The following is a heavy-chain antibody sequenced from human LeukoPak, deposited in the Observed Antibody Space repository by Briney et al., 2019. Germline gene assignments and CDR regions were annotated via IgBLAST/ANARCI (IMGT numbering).Heavy chain of an antibody. CDR1: GFPFSRYW. V-gene: IGHV3-74*03. J-gene: IGHJ4*02. CDR2: INSDGSST. Sequence: GGSLSLSCAASGFPFSRYWMQWVRQAPGQRLVWLSHINSDGSSTTYADSVRGRFTTSRDNAKNTLYLQMNSLRAEDTAVYYCVRDNYGVDYWGQGTLVTVSS. D-gene: IGHD3-10*01. CDR3: VRDNYGVDY.